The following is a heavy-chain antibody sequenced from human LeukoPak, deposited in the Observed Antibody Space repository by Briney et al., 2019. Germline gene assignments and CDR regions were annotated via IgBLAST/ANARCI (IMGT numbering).Heavy chain of an antibody. CDR3: ARRHVQYTSSSDPYYFDC. J-gene: IGHJ4*02. D-gene: IGHD6-6*01. CDR2: IYYSGST. CDR1: GGSISSSSYY. V-gene: IGHV4-39*07. Sequence: PSETLSLTCTVSGGSISSSSYYWGWIRQPPGKGLEWIGSIYYSGSTYYNPSLKSRVTISVDTSKNQFSLKLSSVTAADTAVYYCARRHVQYTSSSDPYYFDCWGQGTLVTVSS.